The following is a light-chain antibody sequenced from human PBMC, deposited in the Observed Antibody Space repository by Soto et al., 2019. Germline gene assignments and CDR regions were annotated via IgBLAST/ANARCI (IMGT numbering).Light chain of an antibody. J-gene: IGLJ1*01. CDR2: EVS. Sequence: QGPPTQPPYASGPCGHSLSIRCTRTTSHVGGYNYVSWYQQHPGKAPKLMIYEVSKRPSGVPDRFSGSKSGNTASLTVSGLQADDEADYYCRSYAGSNNYVFGTGTKVTVL. CDR1: TSHVGGYNY. CDR3: RSYAGSNNYV. V-gene: IGLV2-8*01.